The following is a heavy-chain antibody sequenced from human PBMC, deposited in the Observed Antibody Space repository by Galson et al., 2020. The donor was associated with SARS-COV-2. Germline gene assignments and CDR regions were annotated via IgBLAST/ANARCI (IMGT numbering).Heavy chain of an antibody. CDR3: ARKLAARLSFVYYYYMDV. CDR1: VGTFSSYA. J-gene: IGHJ6*03. D-gene: IGHD6-6*01. CDR2: IIPIFGTA. V-gene: IGHV1-69*13. Sequence: SVKVSCKASVGTFSSYAISWVRQAPGQGLEWMGGIIPIFGTANYAQKFQDRVTITADESTSTAYMELSSLRSEDTAVYYCARKLAARLSFVYYYYMDVWGKGTTVTVSS.